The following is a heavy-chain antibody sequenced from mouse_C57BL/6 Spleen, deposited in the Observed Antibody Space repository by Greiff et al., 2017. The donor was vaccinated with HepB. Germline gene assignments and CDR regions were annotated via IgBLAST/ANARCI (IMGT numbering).Heavy chain of an antibody. CDR1: GYTFTSYW. CDR2: IDPSDSYT. J-gene: IGHJ3*01. CDR3: ARLAYDSP. Sequence: QVQLKQPGAELVKPGASVKLSCKASGYTFTSYWMQWVKQRPGQGLEWIGEIDPSDSYTNYNQKFKGKATLTVDTSSSTAYMQLSSLTSEDSAVYYCARLAYDSPWGQGTLVTVSA. V-gene: IGHV1-50*01. D-gene: IGHD2-4*01.